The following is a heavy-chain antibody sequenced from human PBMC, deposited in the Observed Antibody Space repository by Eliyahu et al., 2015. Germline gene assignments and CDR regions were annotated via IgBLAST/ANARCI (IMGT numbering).Heavy chain of an antibody. J-gene: IGHJ4*02. D-gene: IGHD2-15*01. CDR3: ATQGFQSYLDY. CDR2: VKTKADGGTR. Sequence: QLAQSGGGLVKPGGSLRLXCRASGFIFSDAWMNWVRQGPGRGLEWVGRVKTKADGGTRDYAAPVKGRFSVSRDDSENTLYLQMNSLKIEDTAVYYCATQGFQSYLDYWGQGARVIVSS. CDR1: GFIFSDAW. V-gene: IGHV3-15*05.